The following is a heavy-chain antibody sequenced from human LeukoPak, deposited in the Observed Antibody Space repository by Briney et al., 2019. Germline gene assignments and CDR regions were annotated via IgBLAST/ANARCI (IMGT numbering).Heavy chain of an antibody. Sequence: SETLSLTCTVSGGSISSGSYYWSWIRQPAGKGLEWIGRIYTSGSTNYNPSLKSRVTISVDTSKNQFSLKLSFVTAADTAVYYCARDPYYYDSSGYYSDYWGQGTLVTVSS. CDR1: GGSISSGSYY. V-gene: IGHV4-61*02. CDR3: ARDPYYYDSSGYYSDY. CDR2: IYTSGST. D-gene: IGHD3-22*01. J-gene: IGHJ4*02.